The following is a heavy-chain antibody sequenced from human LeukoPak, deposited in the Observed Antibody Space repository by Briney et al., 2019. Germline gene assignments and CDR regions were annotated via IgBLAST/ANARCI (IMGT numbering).Heavy chain of an antibody. CDR2: IIPIFGTA. CDR3: ASGAGSVVAATQNNYYYYYMDV. V-gene: IGHV1-69*05. CDR1: GGTFSSYA. D-gene: IGHD2-15*01. J-gene: IGHJ6*03. Sequence: SVKVSCKASGGTFSSYAISWVRQAPGQGLEWMGGIIPIFGTANYAQKFQGRVTITTDESTSTAYMELNSLRSEDTAVYYCASGAGSVVAATQNNYYYYYMDVWGKGTTVTVSS.